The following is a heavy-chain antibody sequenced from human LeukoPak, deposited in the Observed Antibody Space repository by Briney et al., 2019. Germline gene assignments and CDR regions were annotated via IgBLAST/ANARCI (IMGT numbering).Heavy chain of an antibody. CDR2: IYHSGST. D-gene: IGHD3-3*01. CDR3: ARGITIFGVIIIANWFDP. CDR1: GGSFSGYH. Sequence: SETLSLTCAVYGGSFSGYHWGWIRQPPGKGLEWIGSIYHSGSTYYSPSLKSRVTISLDTSKNQFSLKLSSVTAADTAVYYCARGITIFGVIIIANWFDPWGQGTLVTVSS. J-gene: IGHJ5*02. V-gene: IGHV4-38-2*01.